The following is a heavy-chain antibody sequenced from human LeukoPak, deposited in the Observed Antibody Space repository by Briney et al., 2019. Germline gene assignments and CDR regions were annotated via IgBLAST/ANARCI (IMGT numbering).Heavy chain of an antibody. V-gene: IGHV4-39*01. J-gene: IGHJ4*02. Sequence: SETLSLTCTASGGSISSSSYYWGWIRQPPGKGLEWIGSIYYSGSTYYNPSLKSRVTISVDTSKNQFSLKLSSVTAADTAVYYCARHLPAAILSNFDYWGQGTLVTVSS. D-gene: IGHD2-2*01. CDR1: GGSISSSSYY. CDR3: ARHLPAAILSNFDY. CDR2: IYYSGST.